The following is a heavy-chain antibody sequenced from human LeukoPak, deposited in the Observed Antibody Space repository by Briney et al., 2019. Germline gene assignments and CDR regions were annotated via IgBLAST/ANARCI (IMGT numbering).Heavy chain of an antibody. D-gene: IGHD6-19*01. CDR1: GGSVSSGSYY. CDR2: IYYSGST. CDR3: ARGGSGWSRPFDY. V-gene: IGHV4-61*01. Sequence: SETLSLTCTVSGGSVSSGSYYWSWIRRPSGKGLEWIGYIYYSGSTNYNPSLKSRVTISVDTSKNQFSLKLSSVTAADTAVYYCARGGSGWSRPFDYWGQGTLVTVSS. J-gene: IGHJ4*02.